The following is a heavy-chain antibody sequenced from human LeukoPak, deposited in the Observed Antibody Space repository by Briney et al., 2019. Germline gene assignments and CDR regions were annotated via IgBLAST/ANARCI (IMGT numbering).Heavy chain of an antibody. CDR1: GASIISYY. Sequence: SETLSLTCTVSGASIISYYWSWIRQPPGKGLEWIGEINHSGSTNHNPSLKSRVTISVDTSKNQFSLKLSSVTAADTAVYYCARDPIRDGYTPWGQGTLVTVSS. V-gene: IGHV4-34*01. CDR3: ARDPIRDGYTP. D-gene: IGHD5-24*01. CDR2: INHSGST. J-gene: IGHJ5*02.